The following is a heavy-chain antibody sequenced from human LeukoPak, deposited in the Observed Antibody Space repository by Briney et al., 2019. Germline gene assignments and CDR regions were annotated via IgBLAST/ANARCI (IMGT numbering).Heavy chain of an antibody. J-gene: IGHJ4*02. CDR2: ISSSGSYI. V-gene: IGHV3-21*01. CDR3: ARGSGVQVWSSLDY. D-gene: IGHD5-18*01. CDR1: GFTFSSYS. Sequence: PGGPLRLSCAASGFTFSSYSVNWVRQAPGKGLAWVSSISSSGSYIYYADSVKGRFTFSRDNAKNLLYLQMNSLRAEDTAVYYCARGSGVQVWSSLDYWGQGTLVTVSS.